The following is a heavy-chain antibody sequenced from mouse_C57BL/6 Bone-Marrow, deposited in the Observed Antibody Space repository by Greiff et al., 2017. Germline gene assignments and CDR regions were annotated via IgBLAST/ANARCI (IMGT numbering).Heavy chain of an antibody. J-gene: IGHJ3*01. V-gene: IGHV3-1*01. CDR2: IIYSGST. Sequence: VQLKESGPGMVKPSQSLSLTCTVTGYSITSGYDWHWIRHFPGNKLEWMGYIIYSGSTNYNPSLKSRISITHDTSKNHFFLKLNSVTTEDTATYYCARGDYDVPFAYWGQGTLVTVSA. CDR3: ARGDYDVPFAY. CDR1: GYSITSGYD. D-gene: IGHD2-4*01.